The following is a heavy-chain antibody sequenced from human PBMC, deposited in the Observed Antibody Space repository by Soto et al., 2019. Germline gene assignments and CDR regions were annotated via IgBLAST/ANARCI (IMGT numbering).Heavy chain of an antibody. V-gene: IGHV1-2*04. D-gene: IGHD2-8*01. CDR2: INPKSGGT. CDR3: ARGDSTDCSNGVCSFYYNHDMDV. CDR1: GYSFTDYH. Sequence: ASVKVSCKASGYSFTDYHIHWVRQAPGQGLEWLGRINPKSGGTSTAQKFQGWVTMTTDTSISTASMELTRLTSDDTAIYYCARGDSTDCSNGVCSFYYNHDMDVWG. J-gene: IGHJ6*02.